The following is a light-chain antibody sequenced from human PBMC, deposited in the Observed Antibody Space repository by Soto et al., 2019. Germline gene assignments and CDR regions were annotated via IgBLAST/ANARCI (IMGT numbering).Light chain of an antibody. V-gene: IGLV1-44*01. Sequence: QSVLTQPPSASGTPGQRVTISCSGSSSNIGSNTVNWYQQLPGTAPKLLIYSNNQRPSGAPDRFSASKSGTSASLAISGLQSEDEADYYCAAWDDSLNGPRFGGGTKLTVL. CDR3: AAWDDSLNGPR. J-gene: IGLJ2*01. CDR2: SNN. CDR1: SSNIGSNT.